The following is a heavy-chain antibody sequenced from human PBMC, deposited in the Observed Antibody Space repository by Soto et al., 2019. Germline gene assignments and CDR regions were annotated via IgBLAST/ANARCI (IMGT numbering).Heavy chain of an antibody. CDR1: GDSIRGGGHY. CDR3: ARDTGLAPTVWGY. CDR2: VYHSGST. Sequence: QVQLQEWGPGLVKPSRTMSLTCSVSGDSIRGGGHYWNWIRQFPGNGLEWIGYVYHSGSTHYNPSLRGRLTISIDTSKNQFSLRLISVTAADTALYYCARDTGLAPTVWGYWGHGTQVTVSS. V-gene: IGHV4-31*03. D-gene: IGHD7-27*01. J-gene: IGHJ4*03.